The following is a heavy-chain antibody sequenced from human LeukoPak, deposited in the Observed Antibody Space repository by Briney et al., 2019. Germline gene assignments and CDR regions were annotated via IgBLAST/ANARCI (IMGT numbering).Heavy chain of an antibody. CDR1: GFTFSSYA. CDR2: ISDDGSNT. Sequence: GGSLRLSCPASGFTFSSYAMHWVRQAPGKGLEWVAVISDDGSNTYYTDSVRGRFTISRDKSKNTLFLQMNSLRAEDTAVYCCARDPSHTSSWVFDYWGQGTLVTVSS. V-gene: IGHV3-30-3*01. D-gene: IGHD6-13*01. CDR3: ARDPSHTSSWVFDY. J-gene: IGHJ4*02.